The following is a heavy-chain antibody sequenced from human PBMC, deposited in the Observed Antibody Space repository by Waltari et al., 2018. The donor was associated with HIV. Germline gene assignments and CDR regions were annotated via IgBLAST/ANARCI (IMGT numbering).Heavy chain of an antibody. CDR2: ISGTKSTI. CDR3: ARRGGDGRYGMDV. J-gene: IGHJ6*02. V-gene: IGHV3-48*04. D-gene: IGHD2-21*02. Sequence: ELQVVESGGGLVQPGGSLRLSCAASGFTFSSHSMNWVRQAPGKGLEWVSYISGTKSTIYYGDSMKGRFTISRDNAKNSLYLQMNSLRVEDTAVYYCARRGGDGRYGMDVWGQGTTVTVSS. CDR1: GFTFSSHS.